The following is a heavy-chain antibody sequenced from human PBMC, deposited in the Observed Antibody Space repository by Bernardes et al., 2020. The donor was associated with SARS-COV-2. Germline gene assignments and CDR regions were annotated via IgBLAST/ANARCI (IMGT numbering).Heavy chain of an antibody. D-gene: IGHD3-22*01. J-gene: IGHJ4*02. CDR1: GFTFSSYA. CDR2: ISSNGGST. V-gene: IGHV3-64D*06. CDR3: VKDRFLENYYDSSGYFDY. Sequence: GGSLRLSCSASGFTFSSYAMHWVRQAPGKGLEYVSAISSNGGSTYYADSVKGRFTISRDNSKNTLYLQMSSLRAEDTAVYYCVKDRFLENYYDSSGYFDYWGQGTLVTVSS.